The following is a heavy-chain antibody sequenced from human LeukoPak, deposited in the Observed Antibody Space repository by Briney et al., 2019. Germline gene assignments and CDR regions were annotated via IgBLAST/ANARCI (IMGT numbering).Heavy chain of an antibody. Sequence: GGSLRLSCAASGFTFSSYSMNWVRQAPGKGLEWVSVIYSGGSTYYADSVKGRFTIPRDNSKNTLYLQMNSLRAEDTAVYYCARDTNWGSDYWGQGTLVTVSS. CDR3: ARDTNWGSDY. CDR2: IYSGGST. J-gene: IGHJ4*02. D-gene: IGHD7-27*01. V-gene: IGHV3-53*01. CDR1: GFTFSSYS.